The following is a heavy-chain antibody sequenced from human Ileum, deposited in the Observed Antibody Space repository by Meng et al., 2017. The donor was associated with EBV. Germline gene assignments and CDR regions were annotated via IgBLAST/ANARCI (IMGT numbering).Heavy chain of an antibody. V-gene: IGHV1-18*01. D-gene: IGHD6-13*01. CDR3: ARKPTSAALDY. Sequence: QVWLLQAGGEVTTPGASVKVSCKASGFTFTNYGFTWVRQAPGQGLEWMGWISANNGDRHYAQKFQDRVTLTTDGYTPTVYMELRSLRSDDTAVYFCARKPTSAALDYWGQGTLVTVSS. CDR1: GFTFTNYG. CDR2: ISANNGDR. J-gene: IGHJ4*02.